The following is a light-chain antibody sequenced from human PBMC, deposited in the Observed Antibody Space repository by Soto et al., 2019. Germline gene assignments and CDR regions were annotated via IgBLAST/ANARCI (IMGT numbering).Light chain of an antibody. CDR3: QQFGGSVPRT. CDR1: QTVSSNY. CDR2: GAS. Sequence: EVVLTQSPGTLSLSPGERATVSCRASQTVSSNYLAWYQKKPGQAPRLLIYGASTRATGIPDRFTGSGSGTHFTLTITRLEPEDFAVYYCQQFGGSVPRTLGQGTKVDIK. J-gene: IGKJ1*01. V-gene: IGKV3-20*01.